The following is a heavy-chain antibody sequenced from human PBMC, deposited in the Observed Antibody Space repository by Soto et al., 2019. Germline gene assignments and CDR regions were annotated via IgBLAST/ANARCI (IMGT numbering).Heavy chain of an antibody. J-gene: IGHJ6*02. CDR3: ARDPDYSRSPGHGMDV. D-gene: IGHD6-13*01. V-gene: IGHV1-18*01. CDR1: GYTFTSYG. Sequence: GASVKVSCKASGYTFTSYGISWVRQAPGQGLEWMGWISAYNGNTNYAQKLQGRVTMTTDTSTSTAYMELRSLRSDDTAVYYCARDPDYSRSPGHGMDVWGQGTTVTVSS. CDR2: ISAYNGNT.